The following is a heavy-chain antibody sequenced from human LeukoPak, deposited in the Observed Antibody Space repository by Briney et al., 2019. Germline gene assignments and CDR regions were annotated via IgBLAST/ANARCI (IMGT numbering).Heavy chain of an antibody. Sequence: ETLSPTCTVSRASISNSYWNWVRQPPGKGLEWIGYVYSSGSTNYNPSLKSRVTISVDTSKNQFSLKMTSVTAADTAVYYCANSYNGKIVPFDNWGQGALVTVSS. CDR3: ANSYNGKIVPFDN. V-gene: IGHV4-4*09. CDR2: VYSSGST. CDR1: RASISNSY. D-gene: IGHD3-10*01. J-gene: IGHJ4*02.